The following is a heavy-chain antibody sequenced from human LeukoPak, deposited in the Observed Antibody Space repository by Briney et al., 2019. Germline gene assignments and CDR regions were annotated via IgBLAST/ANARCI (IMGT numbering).Heavy chain of an antibody. V-gene: IGHV4-39*01. CDR1: GGSISSSSYY. CDR2: IYYSGST. CDR3: ARHSSSLFDY. Sequence: PSETLSLTCTVSGGSISSSSYYWGWIRQPPGKGLEWIGSIYYSGSTYYNPSLKSRVTISVDTSKTQFSLKLSSVTAADTAVYYCARHSSSLFDYWGQGTLVTVSS. D-gene: IGHD6-13*01. J-gene: IGHJ4*02.